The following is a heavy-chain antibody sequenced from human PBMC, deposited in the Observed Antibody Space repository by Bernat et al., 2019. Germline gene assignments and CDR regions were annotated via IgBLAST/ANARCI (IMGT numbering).Heavy chain of an antibody. Sequence: EVQLVESGGGLVQPGGSLRLSCAASGFSFRSDWMHWVRQAPGKGLVWVSRINSDGSNTRYADSVKGRFTISRDNAKNTLYLQMNSLRAEDTAVYYCARGTSTSAPYMDVWGKGTTVTVSS. CDR3: ARGTSTSAPYMDV. V-gene: IGHV3-74*01. CDR1: GFSFRSDW. CDR2: INSDGSNT. J-gene: IGHJ6*03.